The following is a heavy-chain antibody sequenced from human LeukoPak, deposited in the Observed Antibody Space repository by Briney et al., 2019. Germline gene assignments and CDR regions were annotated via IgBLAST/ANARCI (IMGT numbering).Heavy chain of an antibody. D-gene: IGHD3-22*01. CDR2: IYTSGST. CDR3: ARARGGQVVPMG. CDR1: GGSISSGSYY. V-gene: IGHV4-61*02. J-gene: IGHJ4*02. Sequence: PSQALSLTCTVSGGSISSGSYYWSWIRQPAGKGLEWIGRIYTSGSTNYNPSLKSRVTISVDTSKNQFSLKLSSVTAADTAVYYCARARGGQVVPMGWGQGTLVTVSS.